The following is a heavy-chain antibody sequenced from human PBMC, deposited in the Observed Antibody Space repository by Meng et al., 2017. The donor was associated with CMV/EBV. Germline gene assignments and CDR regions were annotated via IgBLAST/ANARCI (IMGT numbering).Heavy chain of an antibody. V-gene: IGHV3-15*01. CDR1: GFTFSNAW. D-gene: IGHD5-24*01. Sequence: GESLKISCAASGFTFSNAWMSWVRQAPGKGLEWVGRIKSKTDGGTTDYAAPVKGRFTISRDDSKNTLYLQMNSLKTEDTAVYYCVRDRGYFDYWGQGTLVTVSS. CDR3: VRDRGYFDY. CDR2: IKSKTDGGTT. J-gene: IGHJ4*02.